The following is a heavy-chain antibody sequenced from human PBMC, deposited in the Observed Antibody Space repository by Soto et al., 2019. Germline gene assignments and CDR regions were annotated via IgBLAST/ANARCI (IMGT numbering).Heavy chain of an antibody. CDR3: ARENGHPGHNYAMDV. CDR2: ISFNGDVT. D-gene: IGHD2-8*01. Sequence: GPLRVSGAASGFSCIAYYMSWIRQGPGKGLEWVSYISFNGDVTRYSDSVEGRFTVSRDNAKKSLYLQMNSLRVEDTAVYYCARENGHPGHNYAMDVWGQGTTVTVSS. J-gene: IGHJ6*02. V-gene: IGHV3-11*01. CDR1: GFSCIAYY.